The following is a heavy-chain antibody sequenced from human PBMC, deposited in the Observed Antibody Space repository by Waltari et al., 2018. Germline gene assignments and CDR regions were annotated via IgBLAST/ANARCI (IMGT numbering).Heavy chain of an antibody. V-gene: IGHV3-48*03. CDR2: FSSSGSTI. D-gene: IGHD2-2*01. CDR1: GFTFSSYE. Sequence: EVQLVESGGGLVQPGGSLRLSCAASGFTFSSYEMNWVRQAPGKGLELVSYFSSSGSTIYYADSVKGRFTISRDNAKNSLYLQMNSLRAEDTAVYYCAREPVPRGVVVPAARGRGIGYGMDVWGQGTTVTVSS. CDR3: AREPVPRGVVVPAARGRGIGYGMDV. J-gene: IGHJ6*02.